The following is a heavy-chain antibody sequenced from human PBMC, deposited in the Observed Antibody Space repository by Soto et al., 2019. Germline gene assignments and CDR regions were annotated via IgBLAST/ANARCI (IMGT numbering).Heavy chain of an antibody. CDR3: ARDLWGYCGADCYPLDV. V-gene: IGHV4-61*01. D-gene: IGHD2-21*02. CDR1: GGSVSSGSHY. J-gene: IGHJ6*02. Sequence: SETLSLTCTVSGGSVSSGSHYWSWIRQPPGKGLEWIGYMYNTGSTIYNPSLKSRVTISVDTSKNQFSLKLNSVTAADTAVYYCARDLWGYCGADCYPLDVWGQGTTVTVSS. CDR2: MYNTGST.